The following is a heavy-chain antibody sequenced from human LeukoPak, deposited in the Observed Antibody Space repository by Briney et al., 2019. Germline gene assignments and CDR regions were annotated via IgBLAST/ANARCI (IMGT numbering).Heavy chain of an antibody. V-gene: IGHV3-30-3*01. Sequence: GGSLRLSCAASGFTFSSYVMHWVRQTPGKGLEWVAILSSDGVDKRYADSVQGRFTISRDNAKNTLYLQMNSLRVEDTAMYYCTRDWDHYDFDSWGQGVLVTVSS. CDR1: GFTFSSYV. CDR3: TRDWDHYDFDS. D-gene: IGHD3-3*01. J-gene: IGHJ5*01. CDR2: LSSDGVDK.